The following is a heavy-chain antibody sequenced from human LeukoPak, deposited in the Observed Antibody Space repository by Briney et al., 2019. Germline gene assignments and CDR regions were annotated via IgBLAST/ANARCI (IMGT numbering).Heavy chain of an antibody. D-gene: IGHD1-26*01. Sequence: PSETLSLTCSVSGGSISSYYWSWIRQPPGKGLEWIGYIFYSGSTNYNPSLKSRVTISLDTSKHQFSLKLSSVTAADTAVYYCATQARIVGATGYFDYWGQGTLVTVSS. CDR1: GGSISSYY. CDR2: IFYSGST. J-gene: IGHJ4*02. CDR3: ATQARIVGATGYFDY. V-gene: IGHV4-59*08.